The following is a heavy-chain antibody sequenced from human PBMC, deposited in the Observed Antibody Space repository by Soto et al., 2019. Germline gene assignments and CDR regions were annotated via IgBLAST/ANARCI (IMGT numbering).Heavy chain of an antibody. D-gene: IGHD3-3*01. Sequence: PGGSLRLSCAASGFTFSNAWMSWVRQAPGKGLEWVGRIKSKTDGGTTDYAAPVKGRFTISRDDSKNTLYLQMNSLKTEDTAVYYCTTDFWSGYYFSDYWGQGTLVTVSS. CDR2: IKSKTDGGTT. CDR1: GFTFSNAW. J-gene: IGHJ4*02. V-gene: IGHV3-15*01. CDR3: TTDFWSGYYFSDY.